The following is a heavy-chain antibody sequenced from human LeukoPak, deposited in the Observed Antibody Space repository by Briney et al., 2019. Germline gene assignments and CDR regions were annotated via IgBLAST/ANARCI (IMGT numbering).Heavy chain of an antibody. D-gene: IGHD2-2*01. J-gene: IGHJ4*02. Sequence: SETLSLTCTVSGGSISNYFWNWIRQTPGKGLEWIGYIYYTGVTNYNPSLKSRVTMSVDKSKNQFSLNLTSVTAADTAVYFCARAPRAYCSTTGSCFQDYWGQGTLVTVSS. CDR1: GGSISNYF. CDR2: IYYTGVT. CDR3: ARAPRAYCSTTGSCFQDY. V-gene: IGHV4-59*12.